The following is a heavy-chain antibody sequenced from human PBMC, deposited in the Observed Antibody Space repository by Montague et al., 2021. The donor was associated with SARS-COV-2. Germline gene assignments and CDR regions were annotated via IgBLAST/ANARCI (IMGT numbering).Heavy chain of an antibody. V-gene: IGHV2-5*01. CDR1: GFSLISDGVG. CDR3: AHSLLFSSLGGFDS. CDR2: IFRNDDK. Sequence: PALVKPTQTLTLTCTFSGFSLISDGVGVGWTRQPPGKALEWLALIFRNDDKRYNSSLKNRLTITKDTSKNQVVLTMTNMDPLDTGTYYCAHSLLFSSLGGFDSWGQGTLVTVAS. J-gene: IGHJ4*02.